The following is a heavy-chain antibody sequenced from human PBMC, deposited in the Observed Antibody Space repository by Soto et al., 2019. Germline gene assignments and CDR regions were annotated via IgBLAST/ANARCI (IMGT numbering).Heavy chain of an antibody. V-gene: IGHV3-23*01. CDR2: ISGSGGST. Sequence: GGSLRLSCAASGFTSSSYAMSWVCQAPGKGLEWVSAISGSGGSTYYADSVKGRFTISRDNSKNTLYLQMNSLRAEDTAVYYCAKARFRDSSMFLLDYWGQGTLVTVSS. CDR3: AKARFRDSSMFLLDY. J-gene: IGHJ4*02. D-gene: IGHD6-19*01. CDR1: GFTSSSYA.